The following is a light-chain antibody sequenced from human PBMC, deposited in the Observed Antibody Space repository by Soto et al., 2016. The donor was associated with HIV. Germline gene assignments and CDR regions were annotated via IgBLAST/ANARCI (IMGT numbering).Light chain of an antibody. J-gene: IGKJ3*01. CDR1: ESLLNSDGKTH. Sequence: IVLTQTPLSLSVTPGHLASFSCKSSESLLNSDGKTHLYWYLQKPGQSPQLLIYQVSNRFSGVPDRFSGSGSVTDFTLETSRVEAEDVGVYYCMQSVELFTFGPGTKLEIK. CDR3: MQSVELFT. V-gene: IGKV2D-29*02. CDR2: QVS.